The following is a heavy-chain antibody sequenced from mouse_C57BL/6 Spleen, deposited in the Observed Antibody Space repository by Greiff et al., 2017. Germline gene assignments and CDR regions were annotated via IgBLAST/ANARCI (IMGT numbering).Heavy chain of an antibody. J-gene: IGHJ2*01. Sequence: QVQLKQSGAELVRPGTSVKMSCKASGYTFTNYWIGWAKQRPGHGLEWIGDIYPGGGYTNYNEKFKGKATLTADKSSSTAYMQFSSLTSEDSAIYYCARGTTDPYYFDYWGQGTTLTVSS. CDR2: IYPGGGYT. D-gene: IGHD1-1*01. CDR1: GYTFTNYW. CDR3: ARGTTDPYYFDY. V-gene: IGHV1-63*01.